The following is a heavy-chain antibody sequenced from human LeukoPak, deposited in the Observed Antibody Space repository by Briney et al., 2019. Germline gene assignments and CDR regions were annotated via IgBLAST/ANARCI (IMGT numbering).Heavy chain of an antibody. Sequence: GGSLRLSCAASGFTFSSYSMSWVRHAPGKGLEWVSYISGSGKTIYYADSVKGRFTISRDNTKNSLYLQMNSLGAEDTAVYYCARDWDVDTAMVTVDYWGQGTLVTVSS. J-gene: IGHJ4*02. CDR2: ISGSGKTI. CDR3: ARDWDVDTAMVTVDY. D-gene: IGHD5-18*01. CDR1: GFTFSSYS. V-gene: IGHV3-48*01.